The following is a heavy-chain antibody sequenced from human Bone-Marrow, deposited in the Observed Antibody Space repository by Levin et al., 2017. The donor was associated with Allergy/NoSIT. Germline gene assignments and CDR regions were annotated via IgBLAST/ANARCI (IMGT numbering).Heavy chain of an antibody. Sequence: PGESLKISCKASGYTFTSYDINWVRQATGQGLEWMGWMNPNSGNTGYAQKFQGRVTMTRNTSISTAYMELSSLRSEDTAVYYCARGRRGYDFADAFDIWGQGTMVTVSS. D-gene: IGHD5-12*01. J-gene: IGHJ3*02. CDR2: MNPNSGNT. V-gene: IGHV1-8*01. CDR1: GYTFTSYD. CDR3: ARGRRGYDFADAFDI.